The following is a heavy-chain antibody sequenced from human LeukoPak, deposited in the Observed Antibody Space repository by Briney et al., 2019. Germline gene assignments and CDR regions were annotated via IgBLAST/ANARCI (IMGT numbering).Heavy chain of an antibody. CDR2: ISGSGGST. Sequence: PGGSLRLSCAASGFTFSSYAMSWVRQAPGKGLEWVSAISGSGGSTYYADSVKGRFTISRDNSKNTLYLQMNSLRAEDTAVYYCAKDGHYDIVTGYYMGYYYGMDVWGQGTTVTVSS. D-gene: IGHD3-9*01. CDR1: GFTFSSYA. CDR3: AKDGHYDIVTGYYMGYYYGMDV. J-gene: IGHJ6*02. V-gene: IGHV3-23*01.